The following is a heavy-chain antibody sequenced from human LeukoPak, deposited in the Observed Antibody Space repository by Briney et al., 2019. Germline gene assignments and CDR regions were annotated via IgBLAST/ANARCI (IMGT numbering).Heavy chain of an antibody. Sequence: PSETLSLTCTVSGGSISSGGYYWSWIRQHPGKGLEWIGYIYYSGSTYYNPSLKSRVTISVDTSKNQFSLKLSSVTAADTAVYYCARGQYGDYFDYWGQGTLVTVSS. J-gene: IGHJ4*02. V-gene: IGHV4-31*03. CDR2: IYYSGST. CDR3: ARGQYGDYFDY. D-gene: IGHD4-17*01. CDR1: GGSISSGGYY.